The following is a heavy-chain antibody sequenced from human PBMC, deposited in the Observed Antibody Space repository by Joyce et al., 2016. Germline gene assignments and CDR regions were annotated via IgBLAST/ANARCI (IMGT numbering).Heavy chain of an antibody. Sequence: QVQLQQWGAGLLKPSETLSLPCAVPGGPFRGFFWTWVRLPPGKGLEWIGVINISVVPNYNPSLKTRVTFSVDTSKDQFSLKLTSLSAAGTAVCYCARSQWLAPLMYWGQGTPVTVSS. J-gene: IGHJ4*02. CDR1: GGPFRGFF. V-gene: IGHV4-34*01. D-gene: IGHD6-19*01. CDR2: INISVVP. CDR3: ARSQWLAPLMY.